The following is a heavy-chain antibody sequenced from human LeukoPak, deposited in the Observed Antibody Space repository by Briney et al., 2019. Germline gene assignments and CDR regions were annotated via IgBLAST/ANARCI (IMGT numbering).Heavy chain of an antibody. CDR2: ISDNGGNT. CDR3: ASNILTGYYPDFFDY. J-gene: IGHJ4*02. D-gene: IGHD3-9*01. V-gene: IGHV3-23*01. Sequence: GGSLRLPCAASGFTFSSYAMNWVRQAPGKGLEWVSAISDNGGNTYYADSVKGRFTISRDNSKNTLYLQMSSLRAEDTAVYYCASNILTGYYPDFFDYWGQGTLVTVSS. CDR1: GFTFSSYA.